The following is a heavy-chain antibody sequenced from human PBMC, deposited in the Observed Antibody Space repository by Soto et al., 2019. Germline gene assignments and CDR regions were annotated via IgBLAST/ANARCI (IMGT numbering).Heavy chain of an antibody. Sequence: GSVKVYFKASGYLFTNYNIHLVRQAPGQRLEWMGWINVGNGNTKYSERFQGRVTNTRDTSASTAFMELSSLTSEDTGVYYCARDKGLGDVWGQGTTVTGSS. CDR3: ARDKGLGDV. D-gene: IGHD3-16*01. CDR2: INVGNGNT. CDR1: GYLFTNYN. V-gene: IGHV1-3*01. J-gene: IGHJ6*01.